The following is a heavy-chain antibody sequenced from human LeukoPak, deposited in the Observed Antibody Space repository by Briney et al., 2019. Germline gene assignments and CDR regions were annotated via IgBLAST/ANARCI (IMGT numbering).Heavy chain of an antibody. V-gene: IGHV3-30*02. Sequence: GGSLRLSCAASGFTFSSYGMHWVRQAPGKGLEWVAFIRYDGSNKYYADSVKGRFTISRDNPKNTLYLQMNSLRADDTAVYYCARDLFTRFSRTWYVIAYWGQGTLVTVSS. J-gene: IGHJ4*02. D-gene: IGHD6-13*01. CDR2: IRYDGSNK. CDR3: ARDLFTRFSRTWYVIAY. CDR1: GFTFSSYG.